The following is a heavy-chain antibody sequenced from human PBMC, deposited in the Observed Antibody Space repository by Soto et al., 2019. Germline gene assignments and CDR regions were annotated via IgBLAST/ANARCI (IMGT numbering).Heavy chain of an antibody. CDR2: IIPIFGTA. CDR1: GGTFSSYA. J-gene: IGHJ6*02. V-gene: IGHV1-69*06. Sequence: ASVKVSCKASGGTFSSYAISWVRQAPGQGLEWMGGIIPIFGTANYAQKFQGRVTITADKSTSPAYMELSSLRSEDTAVYYCARVSLGQLELHSYYYYGMDVWGQGTTVTVSS. CDR3: ARVSLGQLELHSYYYYGMDV. D-gene: IGHD1-7*01.